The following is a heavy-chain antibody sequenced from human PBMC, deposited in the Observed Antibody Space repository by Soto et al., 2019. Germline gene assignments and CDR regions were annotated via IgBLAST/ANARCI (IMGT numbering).Heavy chain of an antibody. J-gene: IGHJ5*02. CDR3: AKRPHSGYDLANWFDP. CDR1: GFTFSSYA. D-gene: IGHD5-12*01. CDR2: ISGSGGST. V-gene: IGHV3-23*01. Sequence: EVQLLESGGGLVQPGGSLRLSCAASGFTFSSYAMSWVRQAPGKGLEWVAAISGSGGSTYYADSVKGRFTISRDNSKNTQYLQMNSLRPEDTAVSYCAKRPHSGYDLANWFDPWGQGTLATVSS.